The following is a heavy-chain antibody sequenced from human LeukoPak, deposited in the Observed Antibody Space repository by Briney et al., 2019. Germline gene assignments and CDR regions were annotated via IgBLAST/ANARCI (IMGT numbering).Heavy chain of an antibody. V-gene: IGHV1-24*01. Sequence: ASVKVSCKVSGYTLTELSMHWVRQAPGKGLEWMGGFDPEDGETIYAQKFQGRVTVTRDTSTSTVHMELSGLRSEDTAVYYCARDQKGFDYWGQGTLVTVSS. CDR3: ARDQKGFDY. CDR2: FDPEDGET. CDR1: GYTLTELS. J-gene: IGHJ4*02.